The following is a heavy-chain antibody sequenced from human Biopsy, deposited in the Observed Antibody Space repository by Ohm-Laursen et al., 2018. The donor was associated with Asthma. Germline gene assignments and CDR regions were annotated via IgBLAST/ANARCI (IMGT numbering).Heavy chain of an antibody. CDR2: INSVFGTT. CDR1: GGTFNTYV. Sequence: ASVKVSCKALGGTFNTYVIGWVRQAPGQGLEWMGGINSVFGTTTYPQKFQDRVTITADDSTSTVYMGLSSLRSEDTAVYYCARKAGSCISRTCYSLDFWGQGTLVTVSS. CDR3: ARKAGSCISRTCYSLDF. D-gene: IGHD2-2*01. V-gene: IGHV1-69*13. J-gene: IGHJ4*02.